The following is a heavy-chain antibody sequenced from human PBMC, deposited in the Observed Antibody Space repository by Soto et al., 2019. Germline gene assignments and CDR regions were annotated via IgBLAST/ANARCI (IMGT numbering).Heavy chain of an antibody. V-gene: IGHV1-69*08. Sequence: QVQLVQSGAEVKKPGSSVKVSCKASGGTFSSYTISWVRQAPGQGLEWMGRIIPILGIANYAPKFQGRVTITANKSTSKAYTGLSSLKTEDTAVYYCAREEGGNPHWFDPWGQGTMVTVSS. D-gene: IGHD2-15*01. CDR2: IIPILGIA. CDR1: GGTFSSYT. CDR3: AREEGGNPHWFDP. J-gene: IGHJ5*02.